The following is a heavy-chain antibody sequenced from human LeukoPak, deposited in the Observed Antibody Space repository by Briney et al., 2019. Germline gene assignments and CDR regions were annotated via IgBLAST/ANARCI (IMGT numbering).Heavy chain of an antibody. J-gene: IGHJ5*02. D-gene: IGHD6-6*01. Sequence: ASVKVSCKASGYTFTSYGISWVRQAPGQGLEWMGWISAYNGNTNYAQKLQGRVTMTTDTSTSKDYMELRSLRSEDTAVYYCARDDYSSSSIWFDPWGQGTLVTVSS. V-gene: IGHV1-18*01. CDR2: ISAYNGNT. CDR1: GYTFTSYG. CDR3: ARDDYSSSSIWFDP.